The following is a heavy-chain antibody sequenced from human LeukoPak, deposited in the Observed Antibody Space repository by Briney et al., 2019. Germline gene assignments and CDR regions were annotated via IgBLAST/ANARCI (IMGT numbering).Heavy chain of an antibody. CDR2: IYYSGST. D-gene: IGHD2-2*02. J-gene: IGHJ5*02. CDR3: AIRTDIVVVPAAIGGGGWFDP. V-gene: IGHV4-59*12. CDR1: GGSISSYY. Sequence: PSETQSLTCTVSGGSISSYYWSWIRQPPGKGLEWIGYIYYSGSTNYNPSLESRVTISVDTSKNQFSLKLSSVTAADTAVYYCAIRTDIVVVPAAIGGGGWFDPWGQGTLVTVSS.